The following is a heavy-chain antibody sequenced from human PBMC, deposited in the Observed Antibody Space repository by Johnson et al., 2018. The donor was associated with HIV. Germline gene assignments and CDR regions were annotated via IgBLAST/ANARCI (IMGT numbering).Heavy chain of an antibody. CDR2: IRYDGSNK. D-gene: IGHD4-17*01. Sequence: QVQLVESGGGVVQPGRSLRLSCAASGFTFSSYAMHWVRQAPGKGLEWVAFIRYDGSNKYFADSVKGRFTISRDNSKNTLYLQMNSLRVEDTAVYYCANWGLRPPQDRNAFDIWGQGTMVTVSS. V-gene: IGHV3-30*02. J-gene: IGHJ3*02. CDR1: GFTFSSYA. CDR3: ANWGLRPPQDRNAFDI.